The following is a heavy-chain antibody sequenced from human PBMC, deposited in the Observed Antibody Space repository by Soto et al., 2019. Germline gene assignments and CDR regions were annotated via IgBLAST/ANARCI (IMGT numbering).Heavy chain of an antibody. D-gene: IGHD5-12*01. CDR2: ISGSGGST. Sequence: GGSLRHPCAAAGVTCVSYAMSCVRQAPGKGLEWVSAISGSGGSTYYADSVKGRFTISRDNSKNTLYLQMNSLRAEDTAVYYCAKDRRVIVAPSSTYYYYYMDVWGKGTTVTVSS. CDR1: GVTCVSYA. V-gene: IGHV3-23*01. CDR3: AKDRRVIVAPSSTYYYYYMDV. J-gene: IGHJ6*03.